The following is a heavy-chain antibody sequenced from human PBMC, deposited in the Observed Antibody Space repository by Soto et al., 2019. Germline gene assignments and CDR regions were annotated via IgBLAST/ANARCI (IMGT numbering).Heavy chain of an antibody. Sequence: PGGSLRLSCAASGFTFSSYGMSWVRQAPGKGLEWVSGISDSGGNTYYADSVKGRFTISRDNSKNSLYLQMNSLRAEDTAVYYCATRVGGSYRISPDYWDQGTLVTVSS. CDR2: ISDSGGNT. D-gene: IGHD3-16*02. V-gene: IGHV3-23*01. J-gene: IGHJ4*02. CDR1: GFTFSSYG. CDR3: ATRVGGSYRISPDY.